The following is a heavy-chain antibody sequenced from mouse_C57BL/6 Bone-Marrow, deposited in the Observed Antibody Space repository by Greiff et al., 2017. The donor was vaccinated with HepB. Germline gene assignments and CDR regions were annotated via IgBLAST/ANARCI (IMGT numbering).Heavy chain of an antibody. CDR1: GFTFSSYA. Sequence: DVQLQESGGGLVKPGGSLKLSCAASGFTFSSYAMSWVRQTPEKRLEWVATISDGGSYTYYPDNVKGRFTISRDNAKNNLYLQMSHLKSEDTAMYYCARDRGTTVVRAMDYWGQGTSVTVSS. CDR2: ISDGGSYT. J-gene: IGHJ4*01. CDR3: ARDRGTTVVRAMDY. V-gene: IGHV5-4*01. D-gene: IGHD1-1*01.